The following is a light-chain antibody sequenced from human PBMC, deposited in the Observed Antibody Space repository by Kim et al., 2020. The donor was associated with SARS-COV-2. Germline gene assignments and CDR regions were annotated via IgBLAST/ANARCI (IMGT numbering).Light chain of an antibody. CDR2: SAS. Sequence: SLSPGKRATPSCRASQSVSSNLAWYQQKPGQAPRLVIYSASTRATGIPARFSGSGSGTEFTLTISSLQSEDFAVYYCQQYNNWPYTFGQGTKLEI. J-gene: IGKJ2*01. CDR1: QSVSSN. V-gene: IGKV3-15*01. CDR3: QQYNNWPYT.